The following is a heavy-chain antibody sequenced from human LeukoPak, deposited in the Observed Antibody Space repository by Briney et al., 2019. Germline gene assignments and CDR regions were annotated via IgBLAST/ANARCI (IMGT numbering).Heavy chain of an antibody. CDR2: LYTGGDT. CDR3: ARGPGSRGIFDY. V-gene: IGHV3-53*01. J-gene: IGHJ4*02. Sequence: GGSLRLSCAASGFTVSSNYMSWVRQAPGKGLECVSFLYTGGDTYYADSVKGRFTISRDNSKNTLYLQMNGLRAEDTAVYYCARGPGSRGIFDYWGQGTLVTVSS. CDR1: GFTVSSNY. D-gene: IGHD3-10*01.